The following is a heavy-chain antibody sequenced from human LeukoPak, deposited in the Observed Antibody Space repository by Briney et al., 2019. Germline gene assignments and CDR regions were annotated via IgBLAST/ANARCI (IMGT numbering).Heavy chain of an antibody. CDR1: GGTFSSYA. CDR2: IIPILGIA. CDR3: ARVAQRNIAARPYYYYYGMDV. V-gene: IGHV1-69*04. D-gene: IGHD6-6*01. Sequence: SVKVSCKASGGTFSSYAISWVRQAPGRGLEWMGRIIPILGIANYAQKFQGRVTITADKSTSTAYMELSSLRSEDTAVYYCARVAQRNIAARPYYYYYGMDVWGQGTTVTVSS. J-gene: IGHJ6*02.